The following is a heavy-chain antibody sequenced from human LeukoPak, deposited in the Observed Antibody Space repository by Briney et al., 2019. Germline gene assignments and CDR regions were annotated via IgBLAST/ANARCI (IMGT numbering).Heavy chain of an antibody. Sequence: PSETLSLTCTVSGGSISSYYWSWIRQPPGKGLEWIGYIYYSGSTNYNPSLKSRVTISVDTSRNQSSLKLSSVTAADTAVYYCARGVVYPSAFDYWGQGTLITVSS. V-gene: IGHV4-59*01. J-gene: IGHJ4*02. CDR3: ARGVVYPSAFDY. CDR2: IYYSGST. D-gene: IGHD1-14*01. CDR1: GGSISSYY.